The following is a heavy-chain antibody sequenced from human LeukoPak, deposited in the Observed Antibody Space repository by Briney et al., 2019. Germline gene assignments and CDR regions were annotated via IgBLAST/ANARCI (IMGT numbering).Heavy chain of an antibody. J-gene: IGHJ4*02. CDR3: ASGEDGDYFDY. V-gene: IGHV4-59*01. Sequence: SESLSLTCTVPGGSISRYYWSWIPQTPGKGLEWIGYIYYSGSTNYNPSLKSRVTISVDTSKNQFSLKLSSVTAADTAVYYCASGEDGDYFDYWGQGTLVTVSS. D-gene: IGHD3-10*01. CDR1: GGSISRYY. CDR2: IYYSGST.